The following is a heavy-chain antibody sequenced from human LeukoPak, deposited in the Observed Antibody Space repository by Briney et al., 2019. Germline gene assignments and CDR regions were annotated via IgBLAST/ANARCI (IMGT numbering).Heavy chain of an antibody. J-gene: IGHJ4*02. CDR2: INPDSGGT. Sequence: ASVKVSCKASGYTFTGYYMHWVRQAPGQGLEWMGWINPDSGGTNYAQKFQGRVTMTRGTSISTAYMEVSRLRSDDTAVYYCAREGSGWYGNFDYWGQGTLVTVSS. V-gene: IGHV1-2*02. D-gene: IGHD6-19*01. CDR1: GYTFTGYY. CDR3: AREGSGWYGNFDY.